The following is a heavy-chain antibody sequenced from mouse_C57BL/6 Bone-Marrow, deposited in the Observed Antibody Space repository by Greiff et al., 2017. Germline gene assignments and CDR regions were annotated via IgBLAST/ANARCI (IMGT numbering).Heavy chain of an antibody. D-gene: IGHD2-3*01. Sequence: EVKVVESGRGLVKPGGSLKLSCAASGFTFSSYTMTWVRQTPGKRLQWVGAISGGGGSTYYPDSVKGRYTISRDNDKNNLYLHMSSLRSVDTALYYCSNQVTTVLTTTYFDVWGTGTTVTVSS. CDR3: SNQVTTVLTTTYFDV. CDR1: GFTFSSYT. J-gene: IGHJ1*03. V-gene: IGHV5-9*04. CDR2: ISGGGGST.